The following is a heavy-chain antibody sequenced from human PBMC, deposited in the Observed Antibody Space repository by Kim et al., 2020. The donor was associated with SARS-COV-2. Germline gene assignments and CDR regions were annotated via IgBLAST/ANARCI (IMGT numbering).Heavy chain of an antibody. J-gene: IGHJ4*02. V-gene: IGHV3-11*01. D-gene: IGHD6-13*01. CDR3: ARIASAGTSFVDY. Sequence: YADSVKGRFTISRDNAKNSLYLQMNSLRAEDTAVYYCARIASAGTSFVDYWGQGTLVTVSS.